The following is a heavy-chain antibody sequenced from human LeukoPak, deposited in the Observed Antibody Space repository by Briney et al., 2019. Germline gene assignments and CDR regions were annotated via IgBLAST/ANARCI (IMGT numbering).Heavy chain of an antibody. CDR2: ISAYNGNT. Sequence: ASVKVSCKASGYTFTSYGISWVRQAPGQGLEWMGWISAYNGNTNYAQKLQGRVTMTTDTSTSTAYMELRSLRSDDTAVYFCARVDESRGYYYSDEYFQHWGQGTLVTVSS. D-gene: IGHD3-22*01. CDR1: GYTFTSYG. CDR3: ARVDESRGYYYSDEYFQH. J-gene: IGHJ1*01. V-gene: IGHV1-18*01.